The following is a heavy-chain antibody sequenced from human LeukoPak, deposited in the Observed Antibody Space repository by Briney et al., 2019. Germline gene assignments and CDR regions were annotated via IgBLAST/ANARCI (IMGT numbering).Heavy chain of an antibody. D-gene: IGHD2-8*01. CDR2: ISGSGGST. J-gene: IGHJ5*02. Sequence: GGSLRLSCAASGFTFSSYAMSWVRQAPGKGLEWVSAISGSGGSTYYADSVKGRFTISRDNSKNTLYLQMNSLRAEDTAVYYCARDRAHIVLMVYAMAFDPWGQGTLVTVSS. CDR1: GFTFSSYA. V-gene: IGHV3-23*01. CDR3: ARDRAHIVLMVYAMAFDP.